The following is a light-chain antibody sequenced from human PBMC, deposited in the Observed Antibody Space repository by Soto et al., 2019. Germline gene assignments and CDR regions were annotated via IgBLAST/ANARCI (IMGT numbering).Light chain of an antibody. CDR1: HSVTNF. CDR3: QHRYNAPWT. V-gene: IGKV3-11*01. J-gene: IGKJ1*01. CDR2: DAS. Sequence: EILLTQSPATLSLSPGERATLSCRASHSVTNFLVWYQQKPGQAPRALIYDASIRATGIPARFSGSGSGTDFTLTISSLEPEDFAVYYCQHRYNAPWTFGQGTKVEIK.